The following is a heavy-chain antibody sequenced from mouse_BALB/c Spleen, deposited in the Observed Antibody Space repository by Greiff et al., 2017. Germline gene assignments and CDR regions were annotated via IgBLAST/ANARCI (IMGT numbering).Heavy chain of an antibody. J-gene: IGHJ3*01. CDR3: ARDRGTWGFAY. D-gene: IGHD3-3*01. Sequence: EVKLMESGGGLVQPGGSLKLSCAASGFTFSSYGMSWVRQTPDKRLELVATINSNGGSTYYPDSVKGRFTISRDNAKNTLYLQMSSLKSEDTAMYYCARDRGTWGFAYWGQGTLVTVSA. CDR2: INSNGGST. CDR1: GFTFSSYG. V-gene: IGHV5-6-3*01.